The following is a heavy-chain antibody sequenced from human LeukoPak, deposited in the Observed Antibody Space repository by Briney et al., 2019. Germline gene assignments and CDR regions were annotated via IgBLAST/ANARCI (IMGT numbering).Heavy chain of an antibody. Sequence: GGSLRLSCTVSGFTFGDYAINWVRQAPGKGLEWVAVIWYDGSNKYYADSVKGRFTISRDNSKNTLYLQMNSLRAEDTAVYYCARDVAYGQYYFDYWGQGTLVTVSS. CDR1: GFTFGDYA. V-gene: IGHV3-33*01. CDR2: IWYDGSNK. D-gene: IGHD4-17*01. CDR3: ARDVAYGQYYFDY. J-gene: IGHJ4*02.